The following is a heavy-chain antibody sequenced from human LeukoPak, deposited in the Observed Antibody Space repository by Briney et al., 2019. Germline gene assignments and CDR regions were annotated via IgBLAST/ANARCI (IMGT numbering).Heavy chain of an antibody. Sequence: GGSLRLSCAASGFTFSSYAMSWVRQAPGKGLEWVSAISGSGGSTYYADSVKGRFTISRDNSKNTLYLQMNSLRAEDTAVYYCVKMGGPGIAVHYYYYGMDVWGQGTTVTVSS. D-gene: IGHD6-19*01. CDR2: ISGSGGST. J-gene: IGHJ6*02. CDR1: GFTFSSYA. CDR3: VKMGGPGIAVHYYYYGMDV. V-gene: IGHV3-23*01.